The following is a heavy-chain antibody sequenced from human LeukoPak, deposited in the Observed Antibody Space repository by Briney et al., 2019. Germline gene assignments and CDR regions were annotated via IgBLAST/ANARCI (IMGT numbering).Heavy chain of an antibody. Sequence: SETLSLTCSVSGDSISSSSFYWGWIRQPPGKGLEWIGSIHYSGSTKYNPSLRSRVTTSVDTSKNQFSLKLSSVTAADTAVYYCARARDRSGWYYYYGVDVWGQGTTVTVSS. V-gene: IGHV4-39*01. CDR1: GDSISSSSFY. CDR2: IHYSGST. D-gene: IGHD6-19*01. J-gene: IGHJ6*02. CDR3: ARARDRSGWYYYYGVDV.